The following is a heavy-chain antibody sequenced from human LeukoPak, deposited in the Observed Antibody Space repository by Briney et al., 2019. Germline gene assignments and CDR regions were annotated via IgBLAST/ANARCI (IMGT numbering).Heavy chain of an antibody. CDR2: ISGTGGST. CDR3: AKGGYYGPRYFDL. CDR1: GFTFSSYA. Sequence: GVSLRLSCAASGFTFSSYAVTWVRQAPGKGQEWVSAISGTGGSTFYADSVKGRLTISRDNSKNTLYLQMNSLRADDTAVYYCAKGGYYGPRYFDLWGRGTLVTVSS. D-gene: IGHD3-10*01. J-gene: IGHJ2*01. V-gene: IGHV3-23*01.